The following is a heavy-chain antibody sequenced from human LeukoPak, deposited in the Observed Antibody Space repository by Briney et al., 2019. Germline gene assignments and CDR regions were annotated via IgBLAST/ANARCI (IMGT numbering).Heavy chain of an antibody. D-gene: IGHD5/OR15-5a*01. V-gene: IGHV4-39*01. CDR1: GGSISSSNYY. CDR2: ILYSGTT. CDR3: ARHLRVGARQEFDY. J-gene: IGHJ4*02. Sequence: SETLSLTCTVSGGSISSSNYYWGWIRQPPGRGLEWIGSILYSGTTYYNPSLESRITISVDTSKNQVSLKLNSVTAADTAVFYCARHLRVGARQEFDYWGQGTLVTVSS.